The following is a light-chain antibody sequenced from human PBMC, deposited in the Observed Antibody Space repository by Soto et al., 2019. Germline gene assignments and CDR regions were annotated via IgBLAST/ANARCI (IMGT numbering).Light chain of an antibody. CDR3: MQGRHWPIT. V-gene: IGKV2-30*02. Sequence: DVVMTQSPLSLPVTLGQPASISCRSNQSLVHSDGIAYFSWFQQRPGRSPRRLIYKVSNRDSGVPARFSGSGSGTDFALKISRVEAEDVGVCYCMQGRHWPITCGQGTRLEIK. CDR2: KVS. CDR1: QSLVHSDGIAY. J-gene: IGKJ5*01.